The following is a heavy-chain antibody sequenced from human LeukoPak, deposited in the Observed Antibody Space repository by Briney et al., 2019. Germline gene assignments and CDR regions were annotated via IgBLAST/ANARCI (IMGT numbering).Heavy chain of an antibody. Sequence: GGSLRLSCAASGFTFSSYAMSWVRQAPGKGLKWVSGISGSGGSTYYADSVKGRFTISRDNSKNTLYLQMNSLRAEDTAEYYCAKGGGMTTYYSDYWGQGTLVTVSS. CDR3: AKGGGMTTYYSDY. V-gene: IGHV3-23*01. CDR2: ISGSGGST. J-gene: IGHJ4*02. D-gene: IGHD4-11*01. CDR1: GFTFSSYA.